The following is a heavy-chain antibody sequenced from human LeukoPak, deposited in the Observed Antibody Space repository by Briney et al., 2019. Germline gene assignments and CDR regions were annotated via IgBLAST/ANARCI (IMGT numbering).Heavy chain of an antibody. CDR3: AKATATVTTLSAFDY. Sequence: GGSLRLSCAASGFTFDDHTMYWVRQTPGKGLEWVSLINWDGGVTYYMDSVKGRFTISRDNSKNSPYLQMISLRTEDTAMYYCAKATATVTTLSAFDYWGRGTLVTVSS. V-gene: IGHV3-43*01. CDR1: GFTFDDHT. J-gene: IGHJ4*02. D-gene: IGHD4-17*01. CDR2: INWDGGVT.